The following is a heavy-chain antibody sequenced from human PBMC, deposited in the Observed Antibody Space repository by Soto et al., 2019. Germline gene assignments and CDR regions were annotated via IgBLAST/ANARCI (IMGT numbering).Heavy chain of an antibody. Sequence: VQLVESGGGVVQPGRSLRLSCAASGFTFSDYAMHWVRQAPGKGLEWVAVVAHDGRNTHYADSVKGRFTISRDSSKNKVSLEMTRLRAEETAVYYCAKGGRQWLVTSDFNYWGQGALVTVSS. CDR3: AKGGRQWLVTSDFNY. CDR2: VAHDGRNT. V-gene: IGHV3-30*18. J-gene: IGHJ4*02. D-gene: IGHD6-19*01. CDR1: GFTFSDYA.